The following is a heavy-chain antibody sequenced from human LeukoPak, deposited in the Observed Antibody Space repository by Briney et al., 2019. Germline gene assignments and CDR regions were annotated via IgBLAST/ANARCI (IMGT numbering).Heavy chain of an antibody. CDR3: ARVSRNDYGDYGIDY. D-gene: IGHD4-17*01. J-gene: IGHJ4*02. V-gene: IGHV4-34*01. Sequence: PSETLSLTSAVYGGSFSGYYWSWIRQPPGKGLEWIGEINHSGSTNYNPSLKSRVTISVDTSKNQFSLKLSSVTAADTAVYYCARVSRNDYGDYGIDYWGQGTLVTVSS. CDR2: INHSGST. CDR1: GGSFSGYY.